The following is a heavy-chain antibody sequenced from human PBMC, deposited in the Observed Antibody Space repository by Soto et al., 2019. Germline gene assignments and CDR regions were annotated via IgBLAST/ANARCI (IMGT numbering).Heavy chain of an antibody. Sequence: GGSLRLSFSASGVPLTYDCMSWVRQAPGKGLEWVGRIKSKTDGETTEYAAPVKGRFTISRDDSKNTVYLQMNSLKTEDTAVYYCTRDRYCSSTTCPGAFDMWGQGTMVTVSS. D-gene: IGHD2-2*01. J-gene: IGHJ3*02. CDR2: IKSKTDGETT. V-gene: IGHV3-15*01. CDR3: TRDRYCSSTTCPGAFDM. CDR1: GVPLTYDC.